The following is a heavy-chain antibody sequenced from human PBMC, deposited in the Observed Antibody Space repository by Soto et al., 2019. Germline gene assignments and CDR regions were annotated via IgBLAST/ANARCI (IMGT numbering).Heavy chain of an antibody. V-gene: IGHV1-2*04. Sequence: ASVKVSCKASGYTFTGYYMHWVRQAPGQGLEWMGWINPNSGGTNYAQKFQGWVTMTRDTSISTAYMELSRLRSDDTAVYYCARALYSNSADVWFGMDVWGQGTTVTVSS. CDR3: ARALYSNSADVWFGMDV. J-gene: IGHJ6*02. D-gene: IGHD4-4*01. CDR1: GYTFTGYY. CDR2: INPNSGGT.